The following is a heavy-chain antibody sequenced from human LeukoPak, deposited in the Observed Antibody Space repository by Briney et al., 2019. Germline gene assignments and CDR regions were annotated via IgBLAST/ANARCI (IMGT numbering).Heavy chain of an antibody. J-gene: IGHJ4*02. CDR3: ARDLAVLRYFDWYDLFDY. D-gene: IGHD3-9*01. Sequence: GASVKVSCKASGHTFTSYGISWVRQAPGQGLEWMGWISAYNGNTNYAQKLQGRVTMTTDTSTSTAYVELRSLRSDDTAVYYCARDLAVLRYFDWYDLFDYWGQGTLVTVSS. CDR1: GHTFTSYG. CDR2: ISAYNGNT. V-gene: IGHV1-18*01.